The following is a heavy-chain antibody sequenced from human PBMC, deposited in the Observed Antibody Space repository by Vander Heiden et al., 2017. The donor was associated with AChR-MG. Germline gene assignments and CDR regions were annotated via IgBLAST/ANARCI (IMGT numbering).Heavy chain of an antibody. D-gene: IGHD3-10*01. CDR2: ISSTSSTI. J-gene: IGHJ3*02. Sequence: EVQLVESGGGLVQPGGSRRPYWTASGSTLRSSSMFWVRQAPGKVLEWVSYISSTSSTIYYAYSVKGRFTISRDNAKNSLYLQMNSLRAEDTAFYYCARDAGSGSQPFDIWGQGTMVAVSS. V-gene: IGHV3-48*01. CDR3: ARDAGSGSQPFDI. CDR1: GSTLRSSS.